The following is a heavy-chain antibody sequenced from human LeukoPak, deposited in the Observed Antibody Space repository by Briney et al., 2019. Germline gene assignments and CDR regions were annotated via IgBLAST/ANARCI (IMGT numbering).Heavy chain of an antibody. J-gene: IGHJ4*02. V-gene: IGHV3-74*01. D-gene: IGHD1-26*01. CDR2: INTDGSST. Sequence: GGSLRLSCAASGFTFSSYWMHWVRHAPGKGLVWVSRINTDGSSTSYADSVEGRFTISRDNAKNTLYLQMNSLSAEDTAVYYCARELVGAHYFDYWGQGTLVTVSS. CDR3: ARELVGAHYFDY. CDR1: GFTFSSYW.